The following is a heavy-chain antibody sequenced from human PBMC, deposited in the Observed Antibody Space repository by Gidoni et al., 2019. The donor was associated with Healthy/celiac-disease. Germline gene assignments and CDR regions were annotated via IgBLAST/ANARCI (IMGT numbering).Heavy chain of an antibody. V-gene: IGHV1-69*10. J-gene: IGHJ6*02. CDR1: GGTFSSYA. Sequence: QVQLVQSGAEVKKPGSSVKVSCKASGGTFSSYAISWVRQAPGQGLEWMGGIIPILGIANYAQKFQGRVTITADKSTSTAYMELSSLRSEDTAVYYCARDLAEMATIIRSGSNYYYGMDVWGQGTTVTVSS. CDR3: ARDLAEMATIIRSGSNYYYGMDV. CDR2: IIPILGIA. D-gene: IGHD5-12*01.